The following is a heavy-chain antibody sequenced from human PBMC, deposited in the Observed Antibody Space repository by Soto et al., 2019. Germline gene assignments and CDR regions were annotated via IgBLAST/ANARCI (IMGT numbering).Heavy chain of an antibody. CDR2: IYYSGST. J-gene: IGHJ4*02. D-gene: IGHD2-15*01. CDR3: ARINRLHRPYYFDY. Sequence: ETLSLTCTVSGGSISSSSYYWGWIRQPPGKGLEWIGTIYYSGSTYYNPSLKSRVTISVDTSNNHLSLTLSSVTAADTAVYYCARINRLHRPYYFDYWGPGTLVTVCS. V-gene: IGHV4-39*02. CDR1: GGSISSSSYY.